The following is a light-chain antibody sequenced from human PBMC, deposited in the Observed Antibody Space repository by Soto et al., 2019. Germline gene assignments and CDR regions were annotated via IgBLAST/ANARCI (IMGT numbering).Light chain of an antibody. Sequence: EIVLTQSPGTLSLSPGERATLSCRASQSVSSSYLAWYQQKPGQAPRVLIYGASSRATGIPDRFSGSGSETEFTLTISRLEPEDFAVYYCQQYGSSPYTFGQGTKLEIK. V-gene: IGKV3-20*01. CDR3: QQYGSSPYT. J-gene: IGKJ2*01. CDR1: QSVSSSY. CDR2: GAS.